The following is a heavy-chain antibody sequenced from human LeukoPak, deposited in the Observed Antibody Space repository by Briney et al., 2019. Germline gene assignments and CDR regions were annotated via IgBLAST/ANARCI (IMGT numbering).Heavy chain of an antibody. Sequence: GGSLRLSCAAYGFTFSSYAMSWGGQAPGKGLDWVSAISGSGGSTYYADSVKGRFTISRDNSKNTLYLQMNSLRAEDTAVYYCAKDHVAARWVFDYWGQGTLVTVSS. J-gene: IGHJ4*02. D-gene: IGHD6-6*01. CDR3: AKDHVAARWVFDY. V-gene: IGHV3-23*01. CDR1: GFTFSSYA. CDR2: ISGSGGST.